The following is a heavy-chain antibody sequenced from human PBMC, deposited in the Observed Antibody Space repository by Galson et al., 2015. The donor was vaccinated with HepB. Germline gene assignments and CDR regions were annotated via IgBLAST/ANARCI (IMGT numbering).Heavy chain of an antibody. CDR3: ARDRTVVSPNIMGATYFDL. Sequence: SVKVSCKASGGTFSSYAISWVRQAPGRGLEWMGGIFPIFGTANYAQKFQDRVTFTADKSTSTAYLELSSLRSEDTALYYCARDRTVVSPNIMGATYFDLWGQGTLVTVSS. V-gene: IGHV1-69*06. D-gene: IGHD1-26*01. CDR2: IFPIFGTA. CDR1: GGTFSSYA. J-gene: IGHJ4*02.